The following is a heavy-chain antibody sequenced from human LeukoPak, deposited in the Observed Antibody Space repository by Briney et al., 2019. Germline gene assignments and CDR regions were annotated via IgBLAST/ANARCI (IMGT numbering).Heavy chain of an antibody. Sequence: SETLSLTCTVSGGSISSGSYYWSWIRQPAGKGLEWIGRIYTSGSTNYNPSLKSRVTISVDTSKNQFSLKLSSVTAADTAVYYCARGLGIAARPIVYYYYYYMDVWGKGTTVTVSS. D-gene: IGHD6-6*01. CDR2: IYTSGST. V-gene: IGHV4-61*02. J-gene: IGHJ6*03. CDR1: GGSISSGSYY. CDR3: ARGLGIAARPIVYYYYYYMDV.